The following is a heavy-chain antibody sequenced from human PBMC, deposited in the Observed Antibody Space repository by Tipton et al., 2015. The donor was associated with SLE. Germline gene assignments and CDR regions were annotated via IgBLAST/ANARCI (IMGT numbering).Heavy chain of an antibody. J-gene: IGHJ4*02. CDR2: IYTSWST. Sequence: TLSLTCTVSGGSVNTVANYWSWIRQQPGKGLEWIGRIYTSWSTNYNPSLKSRVTISVDTSKNQFSLRLTSVTAADTAVYYCARGVHQLGRFDYWGRGTLVTVSS. D-gene: IGHD6-13*01. CDR3: ARGVHQLGRFDY. V-gene: IGHV4-61*02. CDR1: GGSVNTVANY.